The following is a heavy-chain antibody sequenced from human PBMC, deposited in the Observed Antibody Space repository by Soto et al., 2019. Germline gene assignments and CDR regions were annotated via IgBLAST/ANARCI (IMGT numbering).Heavy chain of an antibody. D-gene: IGHD3-9*01. Sequence: PGGSLRLSCVVSVFTFNNYAMGWVRQSPGKGLEWVSGITASGNSRYYADSVKDRFTVSRDNSRNTLFLQMDSLGVDDTGTYYCAKGFAVPGFYFEAWGERTVGSVSS. CDR3: AKGFAVPGFYFEA. V-gene: IGHV3-23*05. CDR1: VFTFNNYA. J-gene: IGHJ4*02. CDR2: ITASGNSR.